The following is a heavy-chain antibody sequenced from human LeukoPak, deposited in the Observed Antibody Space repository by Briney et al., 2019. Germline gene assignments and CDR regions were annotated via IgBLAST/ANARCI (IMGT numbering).Heavy chain of an antibody. CDR1: GFTFRSSE. V-gene: IGHV3-48*03. J-gene: IGHJ4*02. Sequence: PGGSLRLSCAASGFTFRSSEMNWVRQAPGKGLEGISYIATSDTTTHYADSVRGRFTISRDNAKNSVYLQMNSLRAEDTAVYYCARGRVSYRLNALDYWGQGTLATVSS. CDR2: IATSDTTT. D-gene: IGHD3-16*02. CDR3: ARGRVSYRLNALDY.